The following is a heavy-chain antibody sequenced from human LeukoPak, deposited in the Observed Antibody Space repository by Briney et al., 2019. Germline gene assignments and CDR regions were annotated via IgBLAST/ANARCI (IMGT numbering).Heavy chain of an antibody. CDR2: INHSGST. CDR3: ARGVVVVPAADYYYYYMDV. J-gene: IGHJ6*03. CDR1: GGSLSGYY. V-gene: IGHV4-34*01. Sequence: SETLSLTCAVYGGSLSGYYWIWIRQPPGKGLEWIGEINHSGSTNYNPSLKSRVTISVDTSKNQFSLKLSSVTAADTAVYYCARGVVVVPAADYYYYYMDVWGKGTTVTVSS. D-gene: IGHD2-2*01.